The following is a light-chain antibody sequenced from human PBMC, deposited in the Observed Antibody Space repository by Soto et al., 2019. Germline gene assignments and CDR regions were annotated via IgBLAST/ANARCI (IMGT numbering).Light chain of an antibody. CDR2: EGS. CDR3: CSYAGSSTFVV. CDR1: SSDVGSYNL. J-gene: IGLJ2*01. V-gene: IGLV2-23*03. Sequence: QSALTQPASVSGSPGQSITISCTGTSSDVGSYNLVSWYQQHPGKAPKLMIYEGSKRPSGVSNRFSGSKSGNTASLTISGLQAEDEEDYYCCSYAGSSTFVVFGGGTQLTVL.